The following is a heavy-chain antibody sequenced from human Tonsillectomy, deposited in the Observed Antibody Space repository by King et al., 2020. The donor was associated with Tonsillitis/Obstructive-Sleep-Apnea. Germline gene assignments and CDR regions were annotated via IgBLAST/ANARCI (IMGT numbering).Heavy chain of an antibody. CDR3: ARDNSSSSAFDH. CDR2: IWYDGSNR. CDR1: GFRFRSFG. Sequence: VHLVESGGGMVQPGRSLRLSCAAAGFRFRSFGIHWVRQAPGKGLEWVAVIWYDGSNRYYTDSVKGRFTISRDNSKNVLYLQMNSLTAEDTAVYYCARDNSSSSAFDHWGQGSLVTVSS. J-gene: IGHJ4*02. D-gene: IGHD6-6*01. V-gene: IGHV3-33*01.